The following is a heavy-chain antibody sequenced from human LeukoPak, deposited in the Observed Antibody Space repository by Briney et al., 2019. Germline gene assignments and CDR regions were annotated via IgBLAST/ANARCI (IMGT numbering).Heavy chain of an antibody. Sequence: GGSLRLSCAASGFTFNDYYMSWVRQAPGKGLEWVSAISGSGGSTYYADSVKGRFTISRDNSKNTLYLQMNSLRAEDTAVYYCAKDDRCSSTSCSTETFDYWGQGTLVTVSS. CDR2: ISGSGGST. D-gene: IGHD2-2*02. J-gene: IGHJ4*02. CDR3: AKDDRCSSTSCSTETFDY. V-gene: IGHV3-23*01. CDR1: GFTFNDYY.